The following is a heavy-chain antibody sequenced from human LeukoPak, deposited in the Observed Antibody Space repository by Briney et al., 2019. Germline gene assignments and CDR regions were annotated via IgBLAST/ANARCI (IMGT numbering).Heavy chain of an antibody. J-gene: IGHJ4*02. CDR1: GFTFSSYG. CDR2: FKSKTDGGTT. D-gene: IGHD3-10*01. V-gene: IGHV3-15*01. CDR3: TAGLWFGELLSYFDY. Sequence: GGSLRLSCAASGFTFSSYGMSWVRQAPGKGLEWVGRFKSKTDGGTTDYAAPVKGRFTISRDETKNTLYLQMNSLKTEDTAVYYCTAGLWFGELLSYFDYWGQGTLVTVSS.